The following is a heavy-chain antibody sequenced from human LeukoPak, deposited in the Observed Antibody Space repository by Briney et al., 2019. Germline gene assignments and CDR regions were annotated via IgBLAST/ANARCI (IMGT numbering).Heavy chain of an antibody. V-gene: IGHV3-23*01. D-gene: IGHD3-16*01. CDR2: ISGSGGST. CDR3: AKEGSPVRGSYWIY. Sequence: PGGSLRLSCAASGFTFSSYGMSWVRQAPGKGLEWVSAISGSGGSTYYADSVKGRFTISRDNSKNTLYLQMNSLRAEDTAVYYCAKEGSPVRGSYWIYWGQGTLVTVSS. CDR1: GFTFSSYG. J-gene: IGHJ4*02.